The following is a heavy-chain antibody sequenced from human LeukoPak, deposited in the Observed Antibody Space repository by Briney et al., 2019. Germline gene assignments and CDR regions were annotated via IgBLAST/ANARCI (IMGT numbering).Heavy chain of an antibody. D-gene: IGHD5-12*01. CDR2: IYPGDSDT. CDR1: GYRFTTYW. CDR3: AVRGYSDAYFDY. Sequence: GESLKISCKGSGYRFTTYWIGWVRQMPGKGLEWMGIIYPGDSDTRYRPSFQGQVTISADKSISTAYLQWSSLKASDTAVYYCAVRGYSDAYFDYWGQGTLVTVSS. J-gene: IGHJ4*02. V-gene: IGHV5-51*01.